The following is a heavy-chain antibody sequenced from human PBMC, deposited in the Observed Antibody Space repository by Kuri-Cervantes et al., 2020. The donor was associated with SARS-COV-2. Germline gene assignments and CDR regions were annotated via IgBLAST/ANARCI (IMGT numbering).Heavy chain of an antibody. CDR2: IYHSWRT. D-gene: IGHD5-12*01. V-gene: IGHV4-30-4*08. CDR3: ARGLGGGYDLGIFNY. J-gene: IGHJ4*02. Sequence: SETLSLTCTVSGYAISSGDYYWSWIRQPPGKGLEWIGYIYHSWRTYYNPSLKSRVTISADTSKNQFSLKLSSVTAADTAVYYCARGLGGGYDLGIFNYWGQGTLVTVSS. CDR1: GYAISSGDYY.